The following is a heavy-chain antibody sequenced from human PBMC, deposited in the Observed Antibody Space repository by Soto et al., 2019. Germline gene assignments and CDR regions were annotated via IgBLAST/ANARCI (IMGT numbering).Heavy chain of an antibody. D-gene: IGHD3-3*01. Sequence: LXLTCAVSGGSISSSNWWSWVRQPPGKGLEWIGEIYHSGSTNYNPSLKSRVTISVDKSKNQFSLKLSSVTAADTAVYYCARDGHRITIFGVVKSDYGMDVWGQGTKVTVSS. CDR1: GGSISSSNW. CDR2: IYHSGST. CDR3: ARDGHRITIFGVVKSDYGMDV. J-gene: IGHJ6*02. V-gene: IGHV4-4*02.